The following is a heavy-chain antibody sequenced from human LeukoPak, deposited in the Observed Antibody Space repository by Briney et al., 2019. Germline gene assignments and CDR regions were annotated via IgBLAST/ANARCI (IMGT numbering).Heavy chain of an antibody. CDR2: ISAYNGNT. CDR1: GYTLTNYG. D-gene: IGHD4-23*01. CDR3: AREIAVPHTTVDFDF. V-gene: IGHV1-18*01. Sequence: ASVKVSCKASGYTLTNYGISWVRQAPGQGLEWMGWISAYNGNTNYAQKLQGRVTMTTDTSTSTAYMELRSLRSDDTAVYYCAREIAVPHTTVDFDFRGQGTLVTVSS. J-gene: IGHJ4*02.